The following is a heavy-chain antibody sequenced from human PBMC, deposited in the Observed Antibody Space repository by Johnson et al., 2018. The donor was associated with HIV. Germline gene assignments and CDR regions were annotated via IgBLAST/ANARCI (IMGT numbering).Heavy chain of an antibody. CDR3: ARPFRIAAYGGSDAFDI. J-gene: IGHJ3*02. V-gene: IGHV3-30*04. Sequence: QVHLVESGGGVVQPGRSLRLSCAASGFTFSSYAMHWVRQAPGKGLEWVAVISYEGSNKYYADSVKGRFTISRDNSKNTLYLQMNSLRAEDTAVYYCARPFRIAAYGGSDAFDIWGQGTMVTVSS. D-gene: IGHD6-13*01. CDR1: GFTFSSYA. CDR2: ISYEGSNK.